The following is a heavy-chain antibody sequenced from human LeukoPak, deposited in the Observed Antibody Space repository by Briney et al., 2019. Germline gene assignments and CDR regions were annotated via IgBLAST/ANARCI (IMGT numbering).Heavy chain of an antibody. J-gene: IGHJ6*03. V-gene: IGHV3-43D*03. CDR1: GFTFDDYG. Sequence: PGGSLRLSCAASGFTFDDYGMSWVRQAPGKGLEWVSLISWDGGSTYYADSVKGRFTISRDNSKNSLYLQMNSLRAEDTALYYCAKAAAGTDYYYYYYMDVWGKGTTVTVSS. D-gene: IGHD6-13*01. CDR3: AKAAAGTDYYYYYYMDV. CDR2: ISWDGGST.